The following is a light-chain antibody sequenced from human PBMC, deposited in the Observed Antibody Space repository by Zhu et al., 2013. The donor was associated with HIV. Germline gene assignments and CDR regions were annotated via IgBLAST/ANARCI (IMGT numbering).Light chain of an antibody. CDR2: AAS. CDR3: QKYNSAPLT. V-gene: IGKV1-6*01. CDR1: QDIRND. J-gene: IGKJ4*01. Sequence: AIQVTQSPSSVSASVGDRVTITCRASQDIRNDLGWYQQKRGKAPRALIYAASSLQSGVPSRFSGSGSGTEFSLTISSLQAEDVATYYCQKYNSAPLTFG.